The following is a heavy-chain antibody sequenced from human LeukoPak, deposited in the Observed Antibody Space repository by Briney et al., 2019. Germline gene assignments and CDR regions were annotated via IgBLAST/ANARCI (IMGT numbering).Heavy chain of an antibody. CDR1: GGSISSSSYY. V-gene: IGHV4-39*07. CDR3: ARGRGYSSGWYYFDY. J-gene: IGHJ4*02. D-gene: IGHD6-19*01. CDR2: INHSGST. Sequence: PSETLSLTCTVSGGSISSSSYYWGWIRQPPGKGLEWIGEINHSGSTNYNPSLKSRVTISVDTSKNQFSLKLSSVTAADTAVYYCARGRGYSSGWYYFDYWGQGTLVTVSS.